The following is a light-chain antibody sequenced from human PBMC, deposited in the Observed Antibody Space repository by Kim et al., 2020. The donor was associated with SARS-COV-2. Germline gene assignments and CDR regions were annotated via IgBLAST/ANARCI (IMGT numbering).Light chain of an antibody. CDR3: HQYGSSPWT. CDR1: QSVSSTY. V-gene: IGKV3-20*01. Sequence: EIVLTQSPGTLSLSPGERATLFCRASQSVSSTYLAWYQQKPGQAPRLLIYGASSRATGIPDNFSGSGSGTDFTLTISRLEPEDFAVYYCHQYGSSPWTFGQGTKVDIK. CDR2: GAS. J-gene: IGKJ1*01.